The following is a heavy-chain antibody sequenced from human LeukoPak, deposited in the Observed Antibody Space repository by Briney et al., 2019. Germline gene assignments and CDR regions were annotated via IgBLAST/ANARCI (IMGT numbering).Heavy chain of an antibody. CDR1: GYTFTGYY. V-gene: IGHV1-2*02. CDR2: INPNSGGT. J-gene: IGHJ4*02. Sequence: ASVKVSCKASGYTFTGYYMHWVRQAPGQGLEWMGWINPNSGGTNYAQQFQGRVTMTRDTSISTAYMELSRLRSDDTAVYYCARDPPGIAAAAGDYWGQGTLVTVSS. CDR3: ARDPPGIAAAAGDY. D-gene: IGHD6-13*01.